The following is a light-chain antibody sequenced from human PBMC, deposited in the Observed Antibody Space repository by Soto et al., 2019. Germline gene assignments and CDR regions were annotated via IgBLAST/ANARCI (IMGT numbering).Light chain of an antibody. CDR1: QSLSINY. V-gene: IGKV3-20*01. J-gene: IGKJ1*01. Sequence: EIVLTQSPGTLSLSPGERATLSCRASQSLSINYFAWYQQKPGQAPRLLTYGASGRATGIPNRFSGSGSGTDFTLTISRLEPEDFAVYYCQQYESSETFGQGTKVEIK. CDR3: QQYESSET. CDR2: GAS.